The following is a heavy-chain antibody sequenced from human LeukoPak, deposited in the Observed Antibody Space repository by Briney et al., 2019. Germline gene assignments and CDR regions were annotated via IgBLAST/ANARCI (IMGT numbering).Heavy chain of an antibody. CDR2: IYHSGST. J-gene: IGHJ4*02. D-gene: IGHD3-3*01. CDR1: GYSISSGYY. V-gene: IGHV4-38-2*01. Sequence: KPSETLSLTCAVSGYSISSGYYWGWIRQPPGKGLEWIGSIYHSGSTYYNPSLKSRVTISVDTSKNQFSLKLSSVTAADTAVYYCARLLREWLNFDYWGQGTQVTVSS. CDR3: ARLLREWLNFDY.